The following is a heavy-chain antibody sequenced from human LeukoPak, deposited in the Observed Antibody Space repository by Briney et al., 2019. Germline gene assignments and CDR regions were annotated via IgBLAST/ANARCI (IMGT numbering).Heavy chain of an antibody. Sequence: PGGSLRLSCAASGFTFSSYSMNWVREAPGEGVEWVSSISSSSSYIYYADSVKGRFTISRDNAKNSLYLQMNSLRAEDTAVYYCARAGYYYDSSGYYVMTEIDYWGQGTLVTVSS. D-gene: IGHD3-22*01. CDR3: ARAGYYYDSSGYYVMTEIDY. V-gene: IGHV3-21*01. CDR1: GFTFSSYS. CDR2: ISSSSSYI. J-gene: IGHJ4*02.